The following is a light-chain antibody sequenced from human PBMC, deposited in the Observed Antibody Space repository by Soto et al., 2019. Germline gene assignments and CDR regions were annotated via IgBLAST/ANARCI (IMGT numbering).Light chain of an antibody. V-gene: IGKV3-15*01. J-gene: IGKJ5*01. CDR2: GAS. CDR1: QTVSRH. Sequence: EIVITQSPGTLSESPCERAPRSCRASQTVSRHLAWYQQKPGQAPRLLIFGASTRATGIPDRFSGSGSGTDFTLTISFLQSEDFAVYYCQQYNSWPLITFGPGTRLEIK. CDR3: QQYNSWPLIT.